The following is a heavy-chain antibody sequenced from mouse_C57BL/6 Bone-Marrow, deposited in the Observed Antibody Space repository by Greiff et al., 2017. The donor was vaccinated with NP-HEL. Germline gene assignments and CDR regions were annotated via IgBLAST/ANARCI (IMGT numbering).Heavy chain of an antibody. J-gene: IGHJ3*01. CDR3: ARGRTQPFAY. Sequence: EVKLMESGPGLVKPSQSLSLTCSVTGYSITSGYYWNWIRQFPGNKLEWMGYISYDGSNNYNPSLKNRISITRDTSKNQFFLKLNSVTTKDTATYYCARGRTQPFAYWGQGTLVTVSA. CDR2: ISYDGSN. CDR1: GYSITSGYY. D-gene: IGHD3-2*02. V-gene: IGHV3-6*01.